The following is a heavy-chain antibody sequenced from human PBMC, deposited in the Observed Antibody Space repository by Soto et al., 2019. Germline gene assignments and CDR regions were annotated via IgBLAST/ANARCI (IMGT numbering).Heavy chain of an antibody. CDR3: ASQYYDFWSGSPGKLSYYYGMDV. CDR2: IIPIFGTA. CDR1: GGTFSSYA. V-gene: IGHV1-69*13. D-gene: IGHD3-3*01. Sequence: SVKVSCKASGGTFSSYAISWVRQAPGQGLEWMGGIIPIFGTANYAQKFQGRVTITADESTSTAYMELSSLRSEDTAVYYCASQYYDFWSGSPGKLSYYYGMDVWGQGTTVTVSS. J-gene: IGHJ6*02.